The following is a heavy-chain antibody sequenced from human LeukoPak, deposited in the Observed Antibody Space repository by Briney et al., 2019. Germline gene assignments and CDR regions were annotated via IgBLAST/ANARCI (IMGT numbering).Heavy chain of an antibody. D-gene: IGHD1-7*01. CDR3: ARDSGTTGEVKFDP. CDR2: IYVTGST. V-gene: IGHV4-4*07. Sequence: SETLSLTCTVSGSSISSYYWSWIRQPAGKALEWIGRIYVTGSTTYNPSLESRVTMSLDTSKNHFSLKLRSVTAADTAVYYCARDSGTTGEVKFDPWGQGTLVTVSS. CDR1: GSSISSYY. J-gene: IGHJ5*02.